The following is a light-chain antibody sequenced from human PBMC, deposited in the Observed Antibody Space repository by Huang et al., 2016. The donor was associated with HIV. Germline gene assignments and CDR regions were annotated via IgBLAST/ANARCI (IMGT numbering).Light chain of an antibody. CDR3: QQLSAYPLS. Sequence: QLTQSPSSLSASIGDRVTIAGRASHDINTYLAWYQQKPGRAPKLLIYDSSTLQTGVPSRFRGCGSGTAFSLTITSLQPDDFAVYYCQQLSAYPLSFGPGTTVD. J-gene: IGKJ3*01. CDR2: DSS. V-gene: IGKV1-9*01. CDR1: HDINTY.